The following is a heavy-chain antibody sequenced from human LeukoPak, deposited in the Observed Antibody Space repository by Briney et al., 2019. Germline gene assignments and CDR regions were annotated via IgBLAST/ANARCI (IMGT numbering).Heavy chain of an antibody. Sequence: ASVKVSCKASGYTFTSYDINWVRQATGQGLEWMGWMNTNSGNTGYAQKFQGRVTMTRNTSISTAYMELSSLRSEDTAVYYCARGDDFLLSGPHWGQGTLVTVSS. CDR2: MNTNSGNT. J-gene: IGHJ4*02. CDR3: ARGDDFLLSGPH. D-gene: IGHD3-3*01. V-gene: IGHV1-8*01. CDR1: GYTFTSYD.